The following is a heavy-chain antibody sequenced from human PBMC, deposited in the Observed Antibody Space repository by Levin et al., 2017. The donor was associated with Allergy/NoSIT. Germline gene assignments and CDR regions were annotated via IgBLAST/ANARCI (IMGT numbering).Heavy chain of an antibody. CDR1: GFTFSSYW. CDR2: IKQDGSEK. D-gene: IGHD3-3*01. Sequence: HPGGSLRLSCAASGFTFSSYWMSWVRQAPGKGLEWVANIKQDGSEKYYVDSVKGRFTISRDNAKNSLYLQMNSLRAEDTAVYYCARGYYDFWRVGPYYFDYWGQGTLVTVSS. J-gene: IGHJ4*02. V-gene: IGHV3-7*01. CDR3: ARGYYDFWRVGPYYFDY.